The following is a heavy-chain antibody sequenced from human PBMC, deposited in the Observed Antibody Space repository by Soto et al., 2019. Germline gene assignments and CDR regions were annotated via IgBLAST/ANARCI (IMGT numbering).Heavy chain of an antibody. CDR1: GGTFSSYA. D-gene: IGHD2-15*01. V-gene: IGHV1-69*01. Sequence: QVQLVQSGAEVKKPGSSVKVSCKASGGTFSSYAISWVRQAPGQGLEWMGGIIPIFGTANYAQKFQGRVTITADESTSTAYMELSSLRSEDTAVYYCAREDCSGGSCYWYYYYGMDVWGQGTTVTVSS. J-gene: IGHJ6*02. CDR2: IIPIFGTA. CDR3: AREDCSGGSCYWYYYYGMDV.